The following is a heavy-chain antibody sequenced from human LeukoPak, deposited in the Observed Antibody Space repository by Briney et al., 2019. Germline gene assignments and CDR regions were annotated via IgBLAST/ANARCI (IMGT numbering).Heavy chain of an antibody. V-gene: IGHV1-69*04. CDR2: IIPTFGIA. CDR3: ARDRGEHLYYFDY. D-gene: IGHD3-10*01. J-gene: IGHJ4*02. Sequence: ASVTVSCKASGGTFSSYAISWVRQAPGQGLEWLGRIIPTFGIANYAQKFQGRVTITADKSTSTAYMELSSLRSEDTAVYYCARDRGEHLYYFDYWGQGTLVTVSS. CDR1: GGTFSSYA.